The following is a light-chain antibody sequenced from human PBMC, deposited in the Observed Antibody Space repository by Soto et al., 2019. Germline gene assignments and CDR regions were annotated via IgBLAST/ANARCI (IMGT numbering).Light chain of an antibody. CDR3: QQYNNWPPWT. CDR1: QSVSSN. J-gene: IGKJ1*01. CDR2: GAS. V-gene: IGKV3-15*01. Sequence: EIVMTQSPATLSVSPGERATLSCRASQSVSSNLAWYQQKPGQAPRLLIYGASTRATGIPARFSGSGSGTEFTLTIRSLQSEDCAGYYCQQYNNWPPWTFGQGTKGEIK.